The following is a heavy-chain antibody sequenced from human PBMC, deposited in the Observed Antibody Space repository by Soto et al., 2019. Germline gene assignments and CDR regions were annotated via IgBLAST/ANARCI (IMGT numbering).Heavy chain of an antibody. CDR1: GGTFTTYA. J-gene: IGHJ5*02. Sequence: QVQLVQSGAEVKKPGSSVKVSCKASGGTFTTYAITWVRQAPGQGLEWMGGIIPMFGTTNYAQKFQGRVTITADESTSTAYMELSSLRSEDTAVYYCARLGDYCISINCRNWFDPWGQGTLVTVSS. CDR2: IIPMFGTT. CDR3: ARLGDYCISINCRNWFDP. D-gene: IGHD2-2*01. V-gene: IGHV1-69*12.